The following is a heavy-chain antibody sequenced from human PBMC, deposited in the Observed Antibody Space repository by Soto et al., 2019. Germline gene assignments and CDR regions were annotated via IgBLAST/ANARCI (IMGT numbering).Heavy chain of an antibody. J-gene: IGHJ5*02. CDR1: GFSFTGYY. V-gene: IGHV1-2*02. CDR2: INAHSGGT. CDR3: AKDLTRQLAYWLDP. Sequence: ASVKVSCKASGFSFTGYYIHWLRQAPGQGLEWMGWINAHSGGTEYAQKFQGRVTLARDTSIATAYLTLTSLASDDTALYYCAKDLTRQLAYWLDPWGQGTQVTVSS. D-gene: IGHD6-6*01.